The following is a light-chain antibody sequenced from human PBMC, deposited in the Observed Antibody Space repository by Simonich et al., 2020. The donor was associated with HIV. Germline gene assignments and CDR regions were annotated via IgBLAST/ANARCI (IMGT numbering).Light chain of an antibody. CDR3: QQRSNWPLT. V-gene: IGKV3-11*01. CDR2: DAS. CDR1: QGVSNN. Sequence: EIVMTQSPATLSVSPGERATLSCRASQGVSNNLAWYQQKPGQAPRRLIYDASNRATGIPARFSGRGSGTDFTLTISSLEPEDFAVYYCQQRSNWPLTFGPGTKVDIK. J-gene: IGKJ3*01.